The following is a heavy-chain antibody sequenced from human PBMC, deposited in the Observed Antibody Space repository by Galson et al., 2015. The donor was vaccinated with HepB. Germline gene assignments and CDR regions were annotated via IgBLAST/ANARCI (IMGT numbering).Heavy chain of an antibody. D-gene: IGHD3-10*02. CDR2: IIGSGGTT. CDR3: AKRRGRMFQFSNHYSYYPMDV. Sequence: SLRLSCAASGITFSSYAMSWVRQAPGKGLEWVSGIIGSGGTTYYADSMKGRFTISRDNSKSTLFLQMTSVRAEETAVYYCAKRRGRMFQFSNHYSYYPMDVWGQGTTVTVSS. CDR1: GITFSSYA. J-gene: IGHJ6*02. V-gene: IGHV3-23*01.